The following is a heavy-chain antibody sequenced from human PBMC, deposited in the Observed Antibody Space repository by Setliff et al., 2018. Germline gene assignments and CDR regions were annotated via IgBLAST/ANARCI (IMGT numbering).Heavy chain of an antibody. Sequence: SVKVSCKASGCTFSSYAISWVRQAPGQGLEWMGRIIPIFGTANYAQKFQGRVTITADKSTSTADMELSSLRSEDTAVYYCARDPWQWLTTFTSAEYFQHWGQGTLVTVSS. D-gene: IGHD6-19*01. CDR1: GCTFSSYA. CDR3: ARDPWQWLTTFTSAEYFQH. J-gene: IGHJ1*01. V-gene: IGHV1-69*06. CDR2: IIPIFGTA.